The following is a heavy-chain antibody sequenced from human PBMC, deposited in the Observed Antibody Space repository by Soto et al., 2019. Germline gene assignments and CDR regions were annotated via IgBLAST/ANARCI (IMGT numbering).Heavy chain of an antibody. CDR1: GGSISSSSYY. Sequence: SETLSLTCTVSGGSISSSSYYWGWIRQPPGKGLEWIGSIYYSGSTYYNPSLKSRVTISVDTSKNQFSLKLSSVTAADTAVYYCARRIRIAARPPDYMDVWDRGTTVPVSS. CDR2: IYYSGST. V-gene: IGHV4-39*01. D-gene: IGHD6-6*01. J-gene: IGHJ6*03. CDR3: ARRIRIAARPPDYMDV.